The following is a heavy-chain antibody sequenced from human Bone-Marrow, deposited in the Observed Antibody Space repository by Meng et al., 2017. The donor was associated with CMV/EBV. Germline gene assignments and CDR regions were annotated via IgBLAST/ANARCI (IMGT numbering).Heavy chain of an antibody. V-gene: IGHV1-46*01. CDR1: GYTFTSYY. D-gene: IGHD3-3*01. J-gene: IGHJ6*02. Sequence: ASVKVSCKASGYTFTSYYMHWVRQAPGQGLEWMGIINPSGGSTSYAQKFQGRVTMARDTSTSTVYMELSSLRSEDTAVYYCARLRLRVLRFLEWSYYGMDVWGQGTTVTVSS. CDR3: ARLRLRVLRFLEWSYYGMDV. CDR2: INPSGGST.